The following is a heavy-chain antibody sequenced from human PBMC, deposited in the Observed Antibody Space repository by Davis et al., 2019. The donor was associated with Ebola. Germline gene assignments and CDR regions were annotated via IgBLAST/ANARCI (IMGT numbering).Heavy chain of an antibody. Sequence: SVKVSCKASGGTFSSYAISWVRQAPGQGLEWMGGIIPIFGTANYAQKFQGRVTITADESTSTAYMELRSLRSDDTAVYYCARDPNDFWSGLPRYWGQGTLVTVSS. CDR2: IIPIFGTA. D-gene: IGHD3-3*01. CDR3: ARDPNDFWSGLPRY. J-gene: IGHJ4*02. CDR1: GGTFSSYA. V-gene: IGHV1-69*13.